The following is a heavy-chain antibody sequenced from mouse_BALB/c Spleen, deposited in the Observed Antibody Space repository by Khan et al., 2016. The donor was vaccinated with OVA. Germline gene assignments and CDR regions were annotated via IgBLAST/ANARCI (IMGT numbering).Heavy chain of an antibody. D-gene: IGHD1-1*02. CDR1: GYTFTSYY. Sequence: QVQLKQSGAELVKPGASVRLSCKASGYTFTSYYLYWVKQRPAHGLQWIGDINPSTGGTNFNEKFKSKATLTVDTSSSPAYMQLSSLTSEDSAVYYCARLDGGTFAYWGQGTLVTVS. J-gene: IGHJ3*01. V-gene: IGHV1S81*02. CDR2: INPSTGGT. CDR3: ARLDGGTFAY.